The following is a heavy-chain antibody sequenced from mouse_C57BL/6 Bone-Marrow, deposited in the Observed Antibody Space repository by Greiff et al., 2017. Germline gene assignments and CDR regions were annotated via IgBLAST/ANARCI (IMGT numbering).Heavy chain of an antibody. CDR3: ARSGGYWYYFDY. V-gene: IGHV1-81*01. J-gene: IGHJ2*01. CDR1: GYTFTSYG. D-gene: IGHD2-3*01. CDR2: IYPRSGNT. Sequence: VKLMESGAELARPGASVKLSCKASGYTFTSYGISWVKQRTGQGLEWIGEIYPRSGNTYYNEKFKGKATLTADKSSSTAYMELRSLTSEDSAVYFCARSGGYWYYFDYWGQGTTLTVSS.